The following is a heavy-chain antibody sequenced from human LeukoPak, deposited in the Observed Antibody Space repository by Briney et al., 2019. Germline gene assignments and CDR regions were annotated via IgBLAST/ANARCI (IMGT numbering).Heavy chain of an antibody. Sequence: SETLSLTCTVSGGSISNYYWSWIRQPPGKGLEWIGYIYYSGSTNYNPSLKSRVTISVDTSKNQFSLKLSSVTAADTAVYYCASGAAAGKTRFDYWGQGTLVTASS. CDR3: ASGAAAGKTRFDY. CDR1: GGSISNYY. J-gene: IGHJ4*02. CDR2: IYYSGST. D-gene: IGHD6-13*01. V-gene: IGHV4-59*01.